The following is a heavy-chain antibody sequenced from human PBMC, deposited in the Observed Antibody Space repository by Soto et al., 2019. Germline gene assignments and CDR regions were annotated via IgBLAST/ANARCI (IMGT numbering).Heavy chain of an antibody. J-gene: IGHJ4*02. D-gene: IGHD3-3*01. CDR3: AALWSGFYRADY. Sequence: EVQLLESGGGLVQPGGSLRLSCAASEFTFTNYAMTWVRQAPGQGLEWVSSIYGSGGRTYYADSVKGRFTISRDHSENTLFLQMSSLRAEDTAVYYCAALWSGFYRADYWGQGTLVTVSS. V-gene: IGHV3-23*01. CDR1: EFTFTNYA. CDR2: IYGSGGRT.